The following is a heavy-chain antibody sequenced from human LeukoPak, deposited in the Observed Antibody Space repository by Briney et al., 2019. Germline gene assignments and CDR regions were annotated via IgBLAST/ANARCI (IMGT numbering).Heavy chain of an antibody. Sequence: PGRSLRLSCAASGFTFDDYAMHWVRQAPGKGLEWVSGISWNSGSIGYADSVKGRFTISRDNAKNSLYLQMNSLRAEDTALYYCAKDLYSGSYSVFDYWGQGTLVTVSS. D-gene: IGHD1-26*01. CDR3: AKDLYSGSYSVFDY. V-gene: IGHV3-9*01. CDR1: GFTFDDYA. CDR2: ISWNSGSI. J-gene: IGHJ4*02.